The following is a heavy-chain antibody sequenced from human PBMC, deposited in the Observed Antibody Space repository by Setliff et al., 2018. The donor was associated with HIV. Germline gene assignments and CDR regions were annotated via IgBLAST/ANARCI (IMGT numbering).Heavy chain of an antibody. CDR1: GGSISPYY. CDR2: VSDSGTT. D-gene: IGHD3-22*01. J-gene: IGHJ5*02. Sequence: SETLSLTCTVSGGSISPYYWSWIRQPPGKGLEWIAWVSDSGTTNYNPSRKSRVTLSVDMSKNQFSLNLTSVTAADTAVYYCASRIYYYDSNNFLREEGFDPWGQGTLVTVSS. V-gene: IGHV4-59*08. CDR3: ASRIYYYDSNNFLREEGFDP.